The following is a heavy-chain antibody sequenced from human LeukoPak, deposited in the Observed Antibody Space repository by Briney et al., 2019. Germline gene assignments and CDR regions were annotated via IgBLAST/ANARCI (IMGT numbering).Heavy chain of an antibody. CDR3: AKSPTMVRGVINTKYIDY. V-gene: IGHV3-23*01. D-gene: IGHD3-10*01. Sequence: GGSLRLSCAASGFTFSSYAMSWVRQAPAKGLEWVSAISGSGGSTYYADSVKGRFTISRDNSKNTLYLQMNSLRAEDTAVYYCAKSPTMVRGVINTKYIDYWGQGTLVTVSS. CDR2: ISGSGGST. J-gene: IGHJ4*02. CDR1: GFTFSSYA.